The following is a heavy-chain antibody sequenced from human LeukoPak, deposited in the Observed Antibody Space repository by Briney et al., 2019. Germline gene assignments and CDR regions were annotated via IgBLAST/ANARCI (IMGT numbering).Heavy chain of an antibody. CDR3: ARNTGELDY. Sequence: GGSLRLSCAASGFTFSSYAMSWVRQAPGKGLEWVSAISGSGGSTYYADSVKGRFTISRDNAKNSLYLQMNSLRAEDTAIYYCARNTGELDYWGQGTLVTVPS. CDR1: GFTFSSYA. J-gene: IGHJ4*02. D-gene: IGHD7-27*01. V-gene: IGHV3-23*01. CDR2: ISGSGGST.